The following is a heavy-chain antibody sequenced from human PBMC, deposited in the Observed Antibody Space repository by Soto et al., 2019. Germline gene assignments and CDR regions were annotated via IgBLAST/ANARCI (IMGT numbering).Heavy chain of an antibody. V-gene: IGHV3-30*18. D-gene: IGHD2-2*01. J-gene: IGHJ6*02. CDR1: GFTFSSYG. CDR3: AKGPAIVLVPAARNYYYGMDV. CDR2: ISYDGSNK. Sequence: QVQLVESGGGVVQPGRSLRLSCAASGFTFSSYGMHWVRQAPGKGLEWVAVISYDGSNKYYADSVKGRFTISRDNSKNTLYLQMTRLLAEDTAVYYCAKGPAIVLVPAARNYYYGMDVWGQGTTVTVSS.